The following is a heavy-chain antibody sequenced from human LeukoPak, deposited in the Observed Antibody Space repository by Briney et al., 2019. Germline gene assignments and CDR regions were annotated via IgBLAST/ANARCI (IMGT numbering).Heavy chain of an antibody. CDR3: ARSRATGTTGYYYMDV. V-gene: IGHV1-18*01. Sequence: ASVKVSCKASGYTFTSYGISWVRRAPGQGLEWMGWISAYNGNTNYAQKLQGRVTTTTDTSTSTAYMELRSLRSDDTAVYYCARSRATGTTGYYYMDVWGKGTTVTVSS. CDR1: GYTFTSYG. D-gene: IGHD1-7*01. J-gene: IGHJ6*03. CDR2: ISAYNGNT.